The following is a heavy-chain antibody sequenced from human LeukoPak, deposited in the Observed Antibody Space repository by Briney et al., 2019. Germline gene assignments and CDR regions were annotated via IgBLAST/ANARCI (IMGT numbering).Heavy chain of an antibody. CDR1: GFTFSDYC. Sequence: PGGSLRLSCAASGFTFSDYCMSWIRQAPGKGLEWVSYISSSGSTIYYADSVKDRFTISRDNAKNSLYLQMNSLRAEDTAVYYRASTEAAAGTMDYWGQGTLVTVSS. J-gene: IGHJ4*02. D-gene: IGHD6-13*01. CDR2: ISSSGSTI. V-gene: IGHV3-11*01. CDR3: ASTEAAAGTMDY.